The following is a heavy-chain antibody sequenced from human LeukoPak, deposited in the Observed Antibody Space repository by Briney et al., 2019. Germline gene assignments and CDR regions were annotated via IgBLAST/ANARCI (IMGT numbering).Heavy chain of an antibody. Sequence: GGSLRLSCAASGFTFSTYGMHWVRQAPGKGLQWVAVISYDGSIKYCADSVQGRFTISRDNSKNTLYLQVNSLRSDDTAVYYCAKDREIKGIQQWSVDYWGQGTLVTVSS. J-gene: IGHJ4*02. CDR2: ISYDGSIK. D-gene: IGHD5-18*01. V-gene: IGHV3-30*18. CDR1: GFTFSTYG. CDR3: AKDREIKGIQQWSVDY.